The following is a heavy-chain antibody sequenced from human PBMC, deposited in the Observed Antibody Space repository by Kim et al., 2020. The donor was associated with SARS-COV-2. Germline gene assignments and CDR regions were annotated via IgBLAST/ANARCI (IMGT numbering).Heavy chain of an antibody. Sequence: SVKVSCKASGGTFSSYAISWVRQAPGQGLEWMGGIIPIFGTANYAQKFQGRVTITADESMSTAYMELSSLRSEDTAVYYCAREGDGDDRYFQHWGQGTLVTVSS. CDR3: AREGDGDDRYFQH. CDR1: GGTFSSYA. J-gene: IGHJ1*01. V-gene: IGHV1-69*13. D-gene: IGHD5-12*01. CDR2: IIPIFGTA.